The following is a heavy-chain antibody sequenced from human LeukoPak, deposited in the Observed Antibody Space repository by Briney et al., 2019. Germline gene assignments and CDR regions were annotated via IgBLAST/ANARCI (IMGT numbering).Heavy chain of an antibody. V-gene: IGHV3-53*01. D-gene: IGHD1-26*01. CDR1: GFTVSSNY. Sequence: GGSLRLSCAASGFTVSSNYMSWVRQAPGKGLEWVSVIYSGGSTYYADSVKGRFTISRDNSKNTLYLQMNSLRAEDTAVYYCARLSGSYLDHYYYYMDVWGKGTTVTVSS. CDR3: ARLSGSYLDHYYYYMDV. CDR2: IYSGGST. J-gene: IGHJ6*03.